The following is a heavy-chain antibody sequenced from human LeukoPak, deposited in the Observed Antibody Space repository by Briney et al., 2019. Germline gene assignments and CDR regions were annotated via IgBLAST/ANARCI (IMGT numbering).Heavy chain of an antibody. J-gene: IGHJ4*02. Sequence: GGSLRLSYAASGFTFRSCSMNWVRQAPGKGLEWVSSISSSSSYIYYADSVKGRFTISRDNAKNSLYLQMNSLRAEDTAVYYCAREGVTAHPFDYWGQGTLVTVSS. V-gene: IGHV3-21*01. CDR1: GFTFRSCS. CDR3: AREGVTAHPFDY. CDR2: ISSSSSYI. D-gene: IGHD2-21*02.